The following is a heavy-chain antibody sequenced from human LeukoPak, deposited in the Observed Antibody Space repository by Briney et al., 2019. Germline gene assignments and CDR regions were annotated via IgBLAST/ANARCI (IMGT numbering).Heavy chain of an antibody. J-gene: IGHJ3*02. V-gene: IGHV4-30-2*01. CDR2: IYHSGST. CDR3: ARGTNIVVVVAATGDAFDI. CDR1: GGSISSGGYS. D-gene: IGHD2-15*01. Sequence: SETLSLTCAVSGGSISSGGYSWSWIRQPPGKGLEWIGYIYHSGSTNYNPSLKSRVTISVDTSKNQFSLKLSSVTAADTAVYYCARGTNIVVVVAATGDAFDIWGQGTMVTVSS.